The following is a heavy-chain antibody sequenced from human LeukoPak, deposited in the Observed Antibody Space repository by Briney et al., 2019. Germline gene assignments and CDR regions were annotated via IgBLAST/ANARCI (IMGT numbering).Heavy chain of an antibody. CDR1: GFIFSDYS. J-gene: IGHJ4*02. Sequence: PGGSLRLSCAASGFIFSDYSMNWVRQAPGKGLEWVSSISSGAAYIFYADSVKRRFSISRDSAKNSLYLQMFSLRAEDTALYYCARGASAETIDYWGQGTLVTVSS. CDR3: ARGASAETIDY. CDR2: ISSGAAYI. D-gene: IGHD1-1*01. V-gene: IGHV3-21*01.